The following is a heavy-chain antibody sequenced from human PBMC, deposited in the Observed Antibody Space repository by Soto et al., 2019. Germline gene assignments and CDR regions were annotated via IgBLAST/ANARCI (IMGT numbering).Heavy chain of an antibody. CDR3: ARRALYYYDSSGFFGFDP. J-gene: IGHJ5*02. D-gene: IGHD3-22*01. V-gene: IGHV4-39*01. CDR1: GGSISSSSYY. Sequence: SETLSLTCTVSGGSISSSSYYWGWIRQPPGKGLEWIGSIYYSGSTYYNPALKSRVTISGDTSKNQFSLKLSSVTAADTAVYYCARRALYYYDSSGFFGFDPWGQGTLVTVSS. CDR2: IYYSGST.